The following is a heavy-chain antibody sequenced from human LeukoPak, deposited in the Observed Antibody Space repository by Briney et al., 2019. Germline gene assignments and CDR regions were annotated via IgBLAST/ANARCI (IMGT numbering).Heavy chain of an antibody. CDR1: GGSISSYY. CDR2: IYYSGST. Sequence: SETLSLTCTVSGGSISSYYWSWIRQPSGKGLEWIGYIYYSGSTNYNPSLKSRVTISVDTSKNQFSLKLSSVTAADTAVYYCATGHPTGSYDYWGQGTLVTVSS. CDR3: ATGHPTGSYDY. J-gene: IGHJ4*02. V-gene: IGHV4-59*01. D-gene: IGHD1-1*01.